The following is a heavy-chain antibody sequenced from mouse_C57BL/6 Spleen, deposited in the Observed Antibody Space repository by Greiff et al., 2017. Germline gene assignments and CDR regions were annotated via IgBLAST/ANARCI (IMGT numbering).Heavy chain of an antibody. D-gene: IGHD2-13*01. V-gene: IGHV1-81*01. CDR1: GYTFTSYG. CDR3: ATSDGDYEGY. CDR2: IYPRSGNT. J-gene: IGHJ2*01. Sequence: QVQLQQSGAELARPGASVKLSCKASGYTFTSYGISWVKQRTGQGLEWIGEIYPRSGNTYYNEKFKGKATLTADKSSSTAYMELRSLTSEDSAVYFCATSDGDYEGYWGQGTTLTVSS.